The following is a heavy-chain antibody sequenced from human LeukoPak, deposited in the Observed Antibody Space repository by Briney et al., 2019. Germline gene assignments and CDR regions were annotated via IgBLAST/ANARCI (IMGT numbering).Heavy chain of an antibody. J-gene: IGHJ4*02. CDR3: ARGAAGGYFDY. CDR2: INHSGST. Sequence: SETLSLTCAVYGGSFSGYYWSWIRQPPGKGLEWIGEINHSGSTNYNPSLKSRVTISVDTSKNQFPLKLSSVTAADTAVYYCARGAAGGYFDYWGQGTLVTVSS. CDR1: GGSFSGYY. D-gene: IGHD6-13*01. V-gene: IGHV4-34*01.